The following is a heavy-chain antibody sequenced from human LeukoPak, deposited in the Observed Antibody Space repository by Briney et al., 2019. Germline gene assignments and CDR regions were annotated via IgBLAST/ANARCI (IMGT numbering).Heavy chain of an antibody. CDR2: ISAYNGNT. Sequence: GASVKVSCTASGYTFTSYGISWVRQAPGQGLEWMGWISAYNGNTNYAQKLQGRVTMTTDTSTSTAYMELRSLRSDDTAVYYCARSSSSGWYGDYYYGMDVWGQGTTVTVSS. D-gene: IGHD6-19*01. V-gene: IGHV1-18*01. CDR3: ARSSSSGWYGDYYYGMDV. J-gene: IGHJ6*02. CDR1: GYTFTSYG.